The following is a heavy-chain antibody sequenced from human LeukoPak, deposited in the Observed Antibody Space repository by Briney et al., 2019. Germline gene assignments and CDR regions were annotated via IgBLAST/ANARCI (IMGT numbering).Heavy chain of an antibody. J-gene: IGHJ4*02. CDR3: ARDEAVAGDLFDY. D-gene: IGHD6-19*01. Sequence: SETLSLTCAVYGASFSGYYWSWIRQPPGKGLEWIGEINHSRSTNYNPSLKSRVTISVDTSKNQFSLKLSSVTAADTTVYYCARDEAVAGDLFDYWGQGTLVTVSS. CDR2: INHSRST. V-gene: IGHV4-34*01. CDR1: GASFSGYY.